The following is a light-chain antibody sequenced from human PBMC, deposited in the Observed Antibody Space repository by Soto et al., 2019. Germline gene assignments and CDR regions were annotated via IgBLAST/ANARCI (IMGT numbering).Light chain of an antibody. CDR1: SSDVGGYNY. Sequence: QSAPTQPASVSGSPGQSITISCTGTSSDVGGYNYVSWYQQHPGKAPKLMIYHVSNRPSGVSNRFSGSKSGNTASLTISGLQAEDEADYYCSSYASSSTLYVFGAGTKVTVL. CDR2: HVS. J-gene: IGLJ1*01. V-gene: IGLV2-14*03. CDR3: SSYASSSTLYV.